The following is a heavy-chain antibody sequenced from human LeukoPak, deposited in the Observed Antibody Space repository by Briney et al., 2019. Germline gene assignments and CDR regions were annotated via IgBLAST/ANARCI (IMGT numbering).Heavy chain of an antibody. CDR2: IYHSGST. CDR3: ARTATFTYYYGSGSYRYWYFDL. J-gene: IGHJ2*01. CDR1: GYSISSGYY. Sequence: SETLSLTCTVSGYSISSGYYWGWIRQPPGKGLEWIGSIYHSGSTYYNPSLKSRVTISVDTSKNQFSLKLSSATAADTAVYYCARTATFTYYYGSGSYRYWYFDLWGRGTLVTVSS. V-gene: IGHV4-38-2*02. D-gene: IGHD3-10*01.